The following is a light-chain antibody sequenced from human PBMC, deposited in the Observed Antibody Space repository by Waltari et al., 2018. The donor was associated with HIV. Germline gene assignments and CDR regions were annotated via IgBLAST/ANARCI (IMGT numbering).Light chain of an antibody. J-gene: IGKJ4*01. CDR2: SAS. CDR3: QQASALPLT. CDR1: IATY. Sequence: IATYVNWYQQRPGKPPSLLIYSASTLHIGVPSRFTGAGSGRLFTLTINRLQSEDFASYFCQQASALPLTFGGGTNV. V-gene: IGKV1-39*01.